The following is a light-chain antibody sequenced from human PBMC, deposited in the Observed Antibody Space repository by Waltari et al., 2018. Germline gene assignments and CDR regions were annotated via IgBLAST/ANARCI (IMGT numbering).Light chain of an antibody. Sequence: SSELTQDPAVSVALGQTVRTTRQGDSLRSDYASWYQQRPGQAPVLVTYGKNNRPSRIPDRFSGSSSGNTASLTITGAQAEDEADYYCNSRDSSGNHVVFGGGTKLTVL. V-gene: IGLV3-19*01. CDR1: SLRSDY. CDR3: NSRDSSGNHVV. J-gene: IGLJ2*01. CDR2: GKN.